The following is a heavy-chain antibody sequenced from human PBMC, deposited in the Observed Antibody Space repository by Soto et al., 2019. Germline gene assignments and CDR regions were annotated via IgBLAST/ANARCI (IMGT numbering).Heavy chain of an antibody. V-gene: IGHV1-3*01. CDR1: GYTFSSYA. Sequence: QVQLVQSGAEVKKLGASVKVSCKASGYTFSSYAMHWVRQAPGQRLEWMGWINAGNGNTKYSQKFQGRVTITRDTAASTAYMELSSLRSEDTAVYSCARGPNPYFFDYWGQGTLGTVSS. CDR3: ARGPNPYFFDY. J-gene: IGHJ4*02. CDR2: INAGNGNT.